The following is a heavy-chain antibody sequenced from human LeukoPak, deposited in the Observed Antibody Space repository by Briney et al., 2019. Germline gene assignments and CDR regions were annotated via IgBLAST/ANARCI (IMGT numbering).Heavy chain of an antibody. J-gene: IGHJ4*02. V-gene: IGHV3-74*01. D-gene: IGHD3-22*01. CDR3: AKDGGTYDSSGYLDY. CDR2: INSDGSST. CDR1: GFTFSSYW. Sequence: GGSLRLSCAASGFTFSSYWMHWVRQAPGKGLVWVSRINSDGSSTSYADSVKGRFTISRDNAKNTLYLQMNSLRAEDTAVYYCAKDGGTYDSSGYLDYWGQGTLVTVSS.